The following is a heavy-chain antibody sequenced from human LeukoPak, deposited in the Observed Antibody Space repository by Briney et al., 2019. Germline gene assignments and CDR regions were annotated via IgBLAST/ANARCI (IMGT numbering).Heavy chain of an antibody. CDR2: INHSGST. V-gene: IGHV4-34*01. D-gene: IGHD1-14*01. Sequence: PSETLSLTCAVYGGSFSGYYWSWIRQPPGKGLEWIWEINHSGSTNYNPSLKSRVTISVDRSKNQFSLKLSSVTAADTAVYYCARDLYNRKDYYYYYMDVWGKGTTVTVSS. J-gene: IGHJ6*03. CDR1: GGSFSGYY. CDR3: ARDLYNRKDYYYYYMDV.